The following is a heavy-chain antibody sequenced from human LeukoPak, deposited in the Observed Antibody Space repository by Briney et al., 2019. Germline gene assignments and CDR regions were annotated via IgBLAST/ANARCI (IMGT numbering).Heavy chain of an antibody. Sequence: ASVTVSCTASGYTFTGYYMHWVRQAPGQGLEWMGLINPSGGSTSYAQKFQGRVTMTRDTSTSTVYMELSSLRSEDTAVYYCARDYSSYGGNSPLFDYWGQGTLVTVSS. J-gene: IGHJ4*02. V-gene: IGHV1-46*01. CDR2: INPSGGST. D-gene: IGHD4-23*01. CDR1: GYTFTGYY. CDR3: ARDYSSYGGNSPLFDY.